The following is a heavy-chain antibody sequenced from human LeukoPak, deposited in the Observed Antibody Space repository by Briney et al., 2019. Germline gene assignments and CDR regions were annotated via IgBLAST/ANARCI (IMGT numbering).Heavy chain of an antibody. CDR1: GFTFSSYG. D-gene: IGHD3-22*01. CDR3: AMGESYYYDSSGYYQSAFDI. J-gene: IGHJ3*02. V-gene: IGHV3-33*01. Sequence: PGGSLRLSCAASGFTFSSYGMHWVRQAPGKGLEWVAVIWYDGSNKYYADSVKGRSTISRDNSKNTLYLQMNSLRAEDTAVYYCAMGESYYYDSSGYYQSAFDIWGQGTMVTVSS. CDR2: IWYDGSNK.